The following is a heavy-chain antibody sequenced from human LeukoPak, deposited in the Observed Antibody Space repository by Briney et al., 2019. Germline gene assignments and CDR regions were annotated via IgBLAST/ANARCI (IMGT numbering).Heavy chain of an antibody. V-gene: IGHV4-61*02. D-gene: IGHD2-2*01. Sequence: PSQTLSLTCTVSGGSISSGSYYWSWIRQPAGKGLEWIGRIYTSGSTNYNPSLKSRVTISVDTSKNQFSLKLSSVTAADTAVYYCARDLSPVYPRTAASDAFDIWGQGTMVTVSS. CDR3: ARDLSPVYPRTAASDAFDI. CDR2: IYTSGST. CDR1: GGSISSGSYY. J-gene: IGHJ3*02.